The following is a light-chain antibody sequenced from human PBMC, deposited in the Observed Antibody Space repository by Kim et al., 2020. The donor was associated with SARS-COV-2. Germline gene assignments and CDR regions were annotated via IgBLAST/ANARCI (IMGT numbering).Light chain of an antibody. V-gene: IGLV2-8*01. CDR3: SSYAGSNNLV. CDR2: EVS. Sequence: GQSVTSTCTGTRSDVGCYNYVSWYQQHPGKAPKLMIYEVSKRPSGVPDRFSGSKSGNTASLTVSGLQAEDEADYYCSSYAGSNNLVFGGGTQLTVL. J-gene: IGLJ2*01. CDR1: RSDVGCYNY.